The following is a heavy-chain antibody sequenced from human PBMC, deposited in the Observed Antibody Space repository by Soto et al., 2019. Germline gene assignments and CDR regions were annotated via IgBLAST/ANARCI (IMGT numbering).Heavy chain of an antibody. CDR2: IIPIFGTA. Sequence: QVQLVQSGAEVEKPGSSVKVSCKASGGTFSSYAISWVRQAPGQGLEWMGGIIPIFGTANYAQKFQGRVTITSDESTSTAYMELSSLRSEDTAVYYCARERVSNYGSGRDYYYGMDVWGQGTTVTVSS. V-gene: IGHV1-69*01. CDR3: ARERVSNYGSGRDYYYGMDV. CDR1: GGTFSSYA. D-gene: IGHD3-10*01. J-gene: IGHJ6*02.